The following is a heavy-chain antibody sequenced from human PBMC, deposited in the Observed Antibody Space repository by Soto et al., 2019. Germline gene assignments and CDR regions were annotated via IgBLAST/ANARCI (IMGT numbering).Heavy chain of an antibody. J-gene: IGHJ6*02. CDR3: AREILSPDFYFHGMDV. CDR2: ISAKKGNT. Sequence: ASVKVSCKASGYTFTSYGISCVRQAPGQGLEWMGWISAKKGNTKYAQKFQGRVTMTTDTSTSTAYMELRSLRSDDTAVYYCAREILSPDFYFHGMDVWGQGTTVTVS. CDR1: GYTFTSYG. D-gene: IGHD2-15*01. V-gene: IGHV1-18*04.